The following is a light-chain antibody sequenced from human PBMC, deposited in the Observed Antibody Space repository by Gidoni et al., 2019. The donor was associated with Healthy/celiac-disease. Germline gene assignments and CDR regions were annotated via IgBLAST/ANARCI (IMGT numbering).Light chain of an antibody. CDR3: QQYYSTLRT. Sequence: DIVMTQSPDSLAVSLGERATINCKSSQSVLYSSNNKNYLAWYQQKPGQPPKLLIYWASTRESGVPDRFSGSGSGTDFTPTISSLQAEDVAVYYCQQYYSTLRTFXQXTKVXIK. V-gene: IGKV4-1*01. J-gene: IGKJ1*01. CDR1: QSVLYSSNNKNY. CDR2: WAS.